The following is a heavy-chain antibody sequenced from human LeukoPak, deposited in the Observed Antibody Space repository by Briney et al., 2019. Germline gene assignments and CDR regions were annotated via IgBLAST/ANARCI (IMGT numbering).Heavy chain of an antibody. V-gene: IGHV4-34*01. CDR2: INHSGST. CDR1: GGSFSGYY. J-gene: IGHJ4*02. Sequence: SETLSLTCAVYGGSFSGYYWSWIRQPPGKGLEWIGEINHSGSTNYNPSLKSRVTISVDTSKNQFSLKLSSVTAADTAVYYCARARYYYDSSGYYYYFDDWGQGTLVTVSS. D-gene: IGHD3-22*01. CDR3: ARARYYYDSSGYYYYFDD.